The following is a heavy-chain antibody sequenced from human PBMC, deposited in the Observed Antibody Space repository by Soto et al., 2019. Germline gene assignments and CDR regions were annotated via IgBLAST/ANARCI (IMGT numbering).Heavy chain of an antibody. V-gene: IGHV3-23*01. J-gene: IGHJ4*02. CDR2: FSFYGRRDNT. CDR1: GFTFSSYD. CDR3: VKSRYNENRGPNGH. D-gene: IGHD3-10*01. Sequence: EVQLLESGGGLVQPGGSLRLSCVGSGFTFSSYDMTWVRQAPGKGLEWVSSFSFYGRRDNTYYADSVKGRFTISRDNSRTTVYLQMDNLRVEDTAVYYCVKSRYNENRGPNGHWGQGSPVSVS.